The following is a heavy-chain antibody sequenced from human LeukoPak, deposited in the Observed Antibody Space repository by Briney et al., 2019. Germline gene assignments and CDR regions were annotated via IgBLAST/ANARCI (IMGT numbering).Heavy chain of an antibody. D-gene: IGHD3-10*01. J-gene: IGHJ2*01. CDR2: IWYDGSNK. CDR3: ARDGPYGSGRDHWYFDL. Sequence: GGSLRLSCAASGFTFSSYGMHWVRQAPGKGLEWVAVIWYDGSNKYYADSVKGRFTISRDNSKNTLYLQMNSLRAEDTAVYYCARDGPYGSGRDHWYFDLWGRGTLVTVSS. CDR1: GFTFSSYG. V-gene: IGHV3-33*01.